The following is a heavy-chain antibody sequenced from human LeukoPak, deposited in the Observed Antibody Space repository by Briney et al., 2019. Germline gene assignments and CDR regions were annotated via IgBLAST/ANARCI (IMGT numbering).Heavy chain of an antibody. CDR3: ARAEYYYDSRGPFDY. V-gene: IGHV3-11*01. CDR1: GFTFSDYY. Sequence: GGSLRLSCAASGFTFSDYYMSWIRQAPGKGLEWVSYISSSGSTIYYADSVKGRFTISRDNAKNSLYLQMNSLRAEDTAVYYCARAEYYYDSRGPFDYWGQGTLVTVSS. CDR2: ISSSGSTI. D-gene: IGHD3-22*01. J-gene: IGHJ4*02.